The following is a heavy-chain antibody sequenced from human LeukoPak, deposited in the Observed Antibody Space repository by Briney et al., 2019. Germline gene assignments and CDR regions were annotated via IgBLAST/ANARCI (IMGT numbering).Heavy chain of an antibody. Sequence: PGGSLRLSCAASGLTLSSYWMSWVRQAPGKGLEWVANINRDGSEKYYVDSVKGRFTISRDNAKNSLYLQMNSLRAEDTAVYYCARDGGDYGYYYYMDVWGKGTTVTVSS. V-gene: IGHV3-7*01. J-gene: IGHJ6*03. CDR3: ARDGGDYGYYYYMDV. D-gene: IGHD4-17*01. CDR2: INRDGSEK. CDR1: GLTLSSYW.